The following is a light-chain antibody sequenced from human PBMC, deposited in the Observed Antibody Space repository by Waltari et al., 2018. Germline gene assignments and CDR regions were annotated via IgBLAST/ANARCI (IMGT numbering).Light chain of an antibody. Sequence: IVMTQSPATLSVSPGERATLSCRASQSVGGNLAWYQQKPGQAPRLLLYGASTWVTGLPARFSGSGSETEFTLTISSVQSEDFAVYYCQQYNDWPLYTFGQGTKLEIK. V-gene: IGKV3-15*01. CDR3: QQYNDWPLYT. CDR2: GAS. J-gene: IGKJ2*01. CDR1: QSVGGN.